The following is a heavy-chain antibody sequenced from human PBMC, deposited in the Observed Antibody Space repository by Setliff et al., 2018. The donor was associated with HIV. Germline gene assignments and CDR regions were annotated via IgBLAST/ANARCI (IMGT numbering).Heavy chain of an antibody. J-gene: IGHJ4*02. CDR1: GGTFSSYA. V-gene: IGHV1-69*13. D-gene: IGHD5-12*01. CDR2: NIPIFGTA. Sequence: SVKVSCKASGGTFSSYAISWVRQAPGQGLEWMGGNIPIFGTANYAQKFQGRVTITADESTSTAYMELSSLRSEDTAVYYCAIDVIGGWLRPMPDFWGPGTLVTVSS. CDR3: AIDVIGGWLRPMPDF.